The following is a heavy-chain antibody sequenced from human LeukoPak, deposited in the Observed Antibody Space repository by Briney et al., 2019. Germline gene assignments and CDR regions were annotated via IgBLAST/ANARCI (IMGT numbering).Heavy chain of an antibody. V-gene: IGHV4-4*02. Sequence: SETLSLTCAVSGGSISSSNWWSWVRQPPGKGLEWIGEIYHSGSTNYNPSLKSRVTISVDKSKNQFSLKLSSVTAADTAVYYCARDLGYCTNGVCHTRFDYWGQGTLVAVSS. CDR3: ARDLGYCTNGVCHTRFDY. CDR2: IYHSGST. CDR1: GGSISSSNW. D-gene: IGHD2-8*01. J-gene: IGHJ4*02.